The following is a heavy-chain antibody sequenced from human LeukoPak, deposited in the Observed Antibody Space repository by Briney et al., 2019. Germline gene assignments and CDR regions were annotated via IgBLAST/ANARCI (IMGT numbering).Heavy chain of an antibody. D-gene: IGHD2-15*01. J-gene: IGHJ4*02. CDR1: GYTFTGYY. Sequence: ASVKVSCKASGYTFTGYYMHWVRQAPGQGLEWMGWVNPNSGGTNYAQKFQGRVTMTRDTSISTAYMELSRLRSDDTAVYYCARERTLTSCYDYWGQGTLVTVSS. V-gene: IGHV1-2*02. CDR3: ARERTLTSCYDY. CDR2: VNPNSGGT.